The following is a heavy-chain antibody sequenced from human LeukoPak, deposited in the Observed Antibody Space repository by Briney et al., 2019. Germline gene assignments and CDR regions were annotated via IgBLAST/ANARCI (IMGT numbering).Heavy chain of an antibody. V-gene: IGHV3-21*04. CDR1: GFTFSSYW. D-gene: IGHD1-26*01. J-gene: IGHJ4*02. CDR3: AKDRSIGTYYTFDH. Sequence: PGGSLRLSCAASGFTFSSYWMSWVRQAPGKGLEWVSSISSSSSYIYYADSVKGRFTISRDNAKNSLYLQMNSLRAEDTAVYYCAKDRSIGTYYTFDHWGQGTLVTVSS. CDR2: ISSSSSYI.